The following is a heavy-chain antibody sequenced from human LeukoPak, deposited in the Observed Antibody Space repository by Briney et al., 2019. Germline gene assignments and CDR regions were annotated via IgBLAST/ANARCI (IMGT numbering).Heavy chain of an antibody. CDR3: ARGRDYYYGSGASRSPSNYGMDV. D-gene: IGHD3-10*01. CDR1: GGSISSYY. J-gene: IGHJ6*02. V-gene: IGHV4-59*01. Sequence: PSETLSLTCTVSGGSISSYYWSWIRQPPGKGLEWIGYIYYSGSTNYNPSLKSRVTISVDTSKNQFSLKLSSVTAADTAVYYCARGRDYYYGSGASRSPSNYGMDVWGQGTTVTVSS. CDR2: IYYSGST.